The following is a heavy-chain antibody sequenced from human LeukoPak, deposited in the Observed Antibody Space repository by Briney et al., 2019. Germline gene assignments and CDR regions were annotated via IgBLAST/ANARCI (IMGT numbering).Heavy chain of an antibody. CDR1: GXXXXXXX. CDR3: ARAPPNDYDSAGYYAPFDC. CDR2: XXSXXTXM. D-gene: IGHD3-22*01. V-gene: IGHV3-48*02. Sequence: PGGSLRLSCAXXGXXXXXXXXXXXXXAXXXXLXXVXXXXSXXTXMYXAXSXKGRFTISRXNXKNSLYLQMSSLTDEDTAVYYCARAPPNDYDSAGYYAPFDCWGQGILVTVSS. J-gene: IGHJ4*02.